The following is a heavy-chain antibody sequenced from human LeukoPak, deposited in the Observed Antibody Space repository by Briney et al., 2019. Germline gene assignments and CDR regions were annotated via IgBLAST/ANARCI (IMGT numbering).Heavy chain of an antibody. D-gene: IGHD3-22*01. J-gene: IGHJ3*02. CDR3: ARGRGYYDSSGYYEGAFDI. V-gene: IGHV4-39*01. CDR1: GGSINSNDYY. CDR2: IYYSVTT. Sequence: SETLSLTCTAPGGSINSNDYYWGWIRQPPGKGLEWIGTIYYSVTTYYNPSLKSRVTISVDTSKNQFSLKLTSVTAADTAVFYRARGRGYYDSSGYYEGAFDIWGQGTMVTVSS.